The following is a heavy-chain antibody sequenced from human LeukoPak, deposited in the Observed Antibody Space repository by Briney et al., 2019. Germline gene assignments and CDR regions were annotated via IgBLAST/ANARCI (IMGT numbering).Heavy chain of an antibody. Sequence: PGGSLRLSCVVPGFTFSNFWMSWVRQAPGKGLQWVANLKQDGTEKNYVDSVKGRFTVSRDNAKNAVYLQMNSLRVEDTAMYYCVRSLSLSYWGQGALVTVSS. V-gene: IGHV3-7*01. CDR3: VRSLSLSY. J-gene: IGHJ4*02. CDR2: LKQDGTEK. CDR1: GFTFSNFW.